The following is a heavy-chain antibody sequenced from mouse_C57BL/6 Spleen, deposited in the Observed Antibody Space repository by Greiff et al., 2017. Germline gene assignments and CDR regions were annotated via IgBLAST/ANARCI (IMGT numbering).Heavy chain of an antibody. CDR1: GYTFTDYN. Sequence: EVQLQQSGPELVKPGASVKIPCKASGYTFTDYNMDWVKQSPGKSLEWIGDINPNNGGTIYNQKFKGKATLTVDKSSSTAYMELRSLTSEDTAVYYCAKGGTTVVGGWYFDVWGTGTTVTVSS. J-gene: IGHJ1*03. CDR3: AKGGTTVVGGWYFDV. CDR2: INPNNGGT. D-gene: IGHD1-1*01. V-gene: IGHV1-18*01.